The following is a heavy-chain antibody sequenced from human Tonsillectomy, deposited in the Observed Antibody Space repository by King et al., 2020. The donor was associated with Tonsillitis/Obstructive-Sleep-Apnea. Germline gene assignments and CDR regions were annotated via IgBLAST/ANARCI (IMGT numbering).Heavy chain of an antibody. CDR2: INPNSGGT. CDR1: GYTFTGYY. V-gene: IGHV1-2*04. Sequence: QLVQSGAEVKKPGASVKVSCKASGYTFTGYYMHWVRQAPGQGLEWMGWINPNSGGTNYAQQFQGWVTMTRDTSISTAYKELSRLRSDDTAVYYCARDRRAKFDPWGQGTLVTVSS. J-gene: IGHJ5*02. CDR3: ARDRRAKFDP.